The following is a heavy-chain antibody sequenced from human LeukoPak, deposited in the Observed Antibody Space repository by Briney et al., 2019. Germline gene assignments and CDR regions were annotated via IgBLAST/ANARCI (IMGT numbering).Heavy chain of an antibody. CDR3: ARPQLVKDSESPYYFDY. V-gene: IGHV4-59*12. CDR2: IYYSGST. Sequence: SETLSLTCTVSGGSISSYYWSWIRQPPGKGLEWIGYIYYSGSTYYNPSLKSRVTISVDTSKNQFSLKLSSVTAADTAVYYCARPQLVKDSESPYYFDYWGQGTLVTVSS. D-gene: IGHD6-6*01. CDR1: GGSISSYY. J-gene: IGHJ4*02.